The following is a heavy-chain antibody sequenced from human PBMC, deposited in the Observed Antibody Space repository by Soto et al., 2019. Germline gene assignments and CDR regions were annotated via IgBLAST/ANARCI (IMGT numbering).Heavy chain of an antibody. CDR3: ARGDYDDSSGYFDY. CDR2: IWYDGSNK. V-gene: IGHV3-33*01. Sequence: GGSLRLSCAASGFTFSSYGLHWVRQAPGKGLEWVAVIWYDGSNKYYADSVKGRFTISRDNYKNTLYLQRNSLRAEDTAVYYCARGDYDDSSGYFDYWGQGTLVTVSS. CDR1: GFTFSSYG. D-gene: IGHD3-22*01. J-gene: IGHJ4*02.